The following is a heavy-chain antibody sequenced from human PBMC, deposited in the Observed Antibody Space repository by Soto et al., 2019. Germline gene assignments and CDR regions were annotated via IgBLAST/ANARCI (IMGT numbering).Heavy chain of an antibody. CDR2: IWYDGSNK. D-gene: IGHD2-2*01. J-gene: IGHJ4*02. CDR3: ARDYMVVTNRVIDY. Sequence: QVQLVESGGGVVQPGRSLRLSCAASGFTFSSYGMHWVRQAPGTGLEWVAVIWYDGSNKYYADSVKGRCTISRDNSKNPLYLQMYSLRAEDTAVYYCARDYMVVTNRVIDYWGQGTLVTVSS. CDR1: GFTFSSYG. V-gene: IGHV3-33*01.